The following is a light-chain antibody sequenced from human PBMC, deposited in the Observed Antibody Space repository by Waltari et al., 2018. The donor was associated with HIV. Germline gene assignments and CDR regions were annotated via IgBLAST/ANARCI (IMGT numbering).Light chain of an antibody. V-gene: IGLV3-19*01. CDR1: SFRRFF. CDR2: GAN. CDR3: HSRDTNSDHYV. Sequence: SSELTQDPVVSVALGQTIHITCQGDSFRRFFANWYQQTPGQAPVLVVYGANRRPAGIPDRFSASNSGNTTALIISDSQAVDEADYYCHSRDTNSDHYVFGGGTRVIV. J-gene: IGLJ1*01.